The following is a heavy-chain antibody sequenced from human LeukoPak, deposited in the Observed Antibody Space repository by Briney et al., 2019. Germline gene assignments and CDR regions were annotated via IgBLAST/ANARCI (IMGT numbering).Heavy chain of an antibody. J-gene: IGHJ4*02. D-gene: IGHD3-10*02. CDR2: IRQDGNEL. Sequence: GGSLRLSCAASGFTFSSYWMSWVRQVPGKGLEWVANIRQDGNELYHLDSVKGRFTISRDNAKNSLFLQMNSLRVEDTAVYYCARDFVRPLYFDYWGQGILVTVSS. CDR1: GFTFSSYW. V-gene: IGHV3-7*01. CDR3: ARDFVRPLYFDY.